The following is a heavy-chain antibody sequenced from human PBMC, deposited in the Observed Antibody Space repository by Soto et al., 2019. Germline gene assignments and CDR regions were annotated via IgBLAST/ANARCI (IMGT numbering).Heavy chain of an antibody. D-gene: IGHD2-15*01. Sequence: SETLSLTCTVSGGSTSSGGYYWSWIRQHPGKGLEWIGYIYYSGSTYYNPSLKSRVTISVDTSKNQFSLKLSSVTAADTAVYYCARQGPPRTQLNCSGGSCYSGYFQHWGQGTLVTVSS. CDR3: ARQGPPRTQLNCSGGSCYSGYFQH. J-gene: IGHJ1*01. V-gene: IGHV4-31*03. CDR1: GGSTSSGGYY. CDR2: IYYSGST.